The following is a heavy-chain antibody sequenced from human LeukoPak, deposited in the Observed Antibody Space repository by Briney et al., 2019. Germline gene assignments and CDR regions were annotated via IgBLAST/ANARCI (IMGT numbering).Heavy chain of an antibody. CDR2: INQDGSNK. V-gene: IGHV3-7*01. Sequence: GGSLRLSCATPGFTFSRYWMSWVRQAPGKGLEWVANINQDGSNKNYVDSVRGRFTISRDDARNSLFLQMNSLRAEDTAMYYCARVDYTDEGWGYWGQGTLVTVSS. CDR1: GFTFSRYW. J-gene: IGHJ4*02. D-gene: IGHD4-11*01. CDR3: ARVDYTDEGWGY.